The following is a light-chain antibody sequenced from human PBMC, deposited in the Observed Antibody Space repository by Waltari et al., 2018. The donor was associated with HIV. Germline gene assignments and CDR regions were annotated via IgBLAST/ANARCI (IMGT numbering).Light chain of an antibody. CDR2: QNN. J-gene: IGLJ1*01. Sequence: YELTQPPSMSVSPGQTASISCSGDNLGNKYACWYQQKPGQSPVLVIYQNNKRPSGIPERFSGSNSGNTATLTISGTQAMDEADYFCQVSDSSTEYVFGTGTKVTVL. CDR1: NLGNKY. V-gene: IGLV3-1*01. CDR3: QVSDSSTEYV.